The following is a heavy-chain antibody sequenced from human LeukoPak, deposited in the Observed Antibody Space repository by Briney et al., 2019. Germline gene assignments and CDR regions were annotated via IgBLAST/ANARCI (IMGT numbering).Heavy chain of an antibody. J-gene: IGHJ4*02. CDR3: ARGENAWFGEFIDY. D-gene: IGHD3-10*01. CDR1: GGSISSGSYY. V-gene: IGHV4-61*02. CDR2: IYTSGST. Sequence: SETLSLTCTVSGGSISSGSYYWSWIRQPAGKGLEWIGRIYTSGSTNYNPSLKSRVTISVDTSKNQFSLKLSSVTAADTAVYYCARGENAWFGEFIDYWGQGTLVTVSS.